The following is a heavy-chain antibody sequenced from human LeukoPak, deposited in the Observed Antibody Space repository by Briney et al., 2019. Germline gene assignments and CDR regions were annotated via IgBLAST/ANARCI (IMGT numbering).Heavy chain of an antibody. CDR1: GFTFGSYE. Sequence: GGSLRLSCAASGFTFGSYEMNWVRQAPGKALEWVSYISSSGRTIYYADSVKGRFAISRDNAKNSLYLLMSSLRAEDTAVYYCAREPRDDYNKPFFDYWGQGTLVPVSS. J-gene: IGHJ4*02. CDR2: ISSSGRTI. D-gene: IGHD5-24*01. CDR3: AREPRDDYNKPFFDY. V-gene: IGHV3-48*03.